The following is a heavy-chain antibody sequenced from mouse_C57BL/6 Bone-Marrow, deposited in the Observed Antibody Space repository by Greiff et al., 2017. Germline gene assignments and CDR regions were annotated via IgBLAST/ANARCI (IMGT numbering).Heavy chain of an antibody. V-gene: IGHV1-80*01. D-gene: IGHD2-4*01. Sequence: QVQLKQSGAELVKPGASVKISCKASGYAFSSYWMNWVKQRPGKGLEWIGQIYPGDGDTNYNGKFKGKATLTADKSSSTAYMQLSSLTSEDSAVYFCARYDYDDVYYYAMDYWGQGTSVTVSS. CDR2: IYPGDGDT. CDR3: ARYDYDDVYYYAMDY. J-gene: IGHJ4*01. CDR1: GYAFSSYW.